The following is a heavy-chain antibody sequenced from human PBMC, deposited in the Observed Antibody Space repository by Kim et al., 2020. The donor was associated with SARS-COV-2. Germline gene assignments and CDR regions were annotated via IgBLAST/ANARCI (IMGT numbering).Heavy chain of an antibody. CDR3: ASSPKSYYDSSGYYGFSAFYYVDY. D-gene: IGHD3-22*01. V-gene: IGHV3-7*01. Sequence: GGSLRLSCAASGFTFSSYWMSWVRQAPGKGLEWVANIKQDGSEKYYVDSVKGRFSISRDNAKNSLYLQMNSLRAEDTAVYYCASSPKSYYDSSGYYGFSAFYYVDYWGQGTLVTVSS. CDR2: IKQDGSEK. CDR1: GFTFSSYW. J-gene: IGHJ4*02.